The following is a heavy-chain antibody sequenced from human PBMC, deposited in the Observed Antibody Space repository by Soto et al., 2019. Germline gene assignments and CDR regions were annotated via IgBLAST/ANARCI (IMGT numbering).Heavy chain of an antibody. CDR2: ISYDGSNK. CDR1: GFTFSSYA. Sequence: GGSLRLSCAASGFTFSSYAMHWVRQAPGKGLEWVAVISYDGSNKYYADSVKGRFTISRDNSKNTLYLQMNSLRAEDTAVYYCARRGRYSSTYYYYGMDVWGQGTTVTVSS. J-gene: IGHJ6*02. CDR3: ARRGRYSSTYYYYGMDV. D-gene: IGHD6-13*01. V-gene: IGHV3-30-3*01.